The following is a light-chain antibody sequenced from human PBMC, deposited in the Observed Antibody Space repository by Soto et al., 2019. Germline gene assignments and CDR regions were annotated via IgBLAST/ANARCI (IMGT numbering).Light chain of an antibody. CDR1: QSVDND. J-gene: IGKJ4*01. CDR3: QQYNNWPLT. V-gene: IGKV3D-15*01. Sequence: IVMTQSPATLSVSPGDRATLSCRASQSVDNDLAWYQQKPGQPPRLLIYDASTRATGIPARFSGSQSGTEFTLTISSLLSEDFAVYFCQQYNNWPLTFGGGSQVDIK. CDR2: DAS.